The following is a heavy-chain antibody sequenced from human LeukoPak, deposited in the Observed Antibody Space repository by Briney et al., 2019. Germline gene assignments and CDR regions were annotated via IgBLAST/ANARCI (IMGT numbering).Heavy chain of an antibody. V-gene: IGHV3-30*04. J-gene: IGHJ4*02. CDR1: GFTFSSYA. CDR2: ISYDGSNK. D-gene: IGHD3-10*01. CDR3: ARASTMVRGVIPTYYFDY. Sequence: AGGSLRLSCAASGFTFSSYAMHWVRQAPGKGLEWVAVISYDGSNKYYADSVKGRFTISRDTSKNTLYLQMNSLRAEDTAVYYCARASTMVRGVIPTYYFDYWGQGTLVTVSS.